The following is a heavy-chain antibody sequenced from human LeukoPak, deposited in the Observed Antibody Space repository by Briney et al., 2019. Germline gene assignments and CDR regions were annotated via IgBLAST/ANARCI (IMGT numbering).Heavy chain of an antibody. V-gene: IGHV3-15*01. CDR3: TTMDDYVWGSYRYGY. CDR1: GFTFSNAW. CDR2: IKSKTDGGTT. D-gene: IGHD3-16*02. J-gene: IGHJ4*02. Sequence: GGSLRLSCAASGFTFSNAWMSWVRQAPGKGREWVGRIKSKTDGGTTDYAAPVKGRFTISRDDSKNTLYLQMNSLKTEDTAVYYCTTMDDYVWGSYRYGYWGQGTLVTVSS.